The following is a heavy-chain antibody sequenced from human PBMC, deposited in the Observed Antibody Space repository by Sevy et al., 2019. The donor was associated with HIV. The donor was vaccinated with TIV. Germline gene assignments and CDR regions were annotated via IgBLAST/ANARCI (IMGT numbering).Heavy chain of an antibody. D-gene: IGHD2-8*02. CDR1: GFTFTYAW. CDR2: IKSKADGGTT. Sequence: GGSLRLSCAASGFTFTYAWMSWVRQAPGKGLEWVGRIKSKADGGTTDYAAPVKGRFPISRDDSKNTLYLQMNSLKTDDTAVYYCTTDPIIVLLVTDGMDVWGQGTTVTVSS. CDR3: TTDPIIVLLVTDGMDV. V-gene: IGHV3-15*01. J-gene: IGHJ6*02.